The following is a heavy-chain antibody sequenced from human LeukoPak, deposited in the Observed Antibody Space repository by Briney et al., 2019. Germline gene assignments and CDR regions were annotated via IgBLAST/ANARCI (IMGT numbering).Heavy chain of an antibody. V-gene: IGHV4-61*01. CDR3: ARSPPGYYYDSSGYYYFDY. CDR1: GGSVSSSNYY. D-gene: IGHD3-22*01. CDR2: IYYSGST. Sequence: SETLSLTCTVSGGSVSSSNYYWSWIRQPPGKGLGWIGYIYYSGSTNYNPSLKSRVTISVETSNNQFSLKLSFVTAADTAVYYCARSPPGYYYDSSGYYYFDYWGQGTLVTVSS. J-gene: IGHJ4*02.